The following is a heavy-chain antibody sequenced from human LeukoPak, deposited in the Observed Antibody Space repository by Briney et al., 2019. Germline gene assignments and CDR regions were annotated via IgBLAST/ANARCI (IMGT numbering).Heavy chain of an antibody. Sequence: GGSLRLSCAASGFTFSSYSMNWVRQAPGKGLEWVSSISSSSSYIYYADSVKGRFTISRDNAKNSLYLQMSSLRAEDTAVYYCARDSSGYSYDSSGYVIWGQGTLVTVSS. J-gene: IGHJ4*02. D-gene: IGHD3-22*01. CDR2: ISSSSSYI. CDR3: ARDSSGYSYDSSGYVI. V-gene: IGHV3-21*01. CDR1: GFTFSSYS.